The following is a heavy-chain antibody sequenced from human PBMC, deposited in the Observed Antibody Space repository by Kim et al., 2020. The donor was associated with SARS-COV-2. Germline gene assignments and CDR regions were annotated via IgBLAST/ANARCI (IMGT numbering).Heavy chain of an antibody. Sequence: GGSLRLSCADSGFTFSSYAMHWVRQAPGKGLEWVAVISYDGSNKYYADSVKGRFTISRDNSKNTLYLQMNSLRAEDTAVYYCARSSGYSFFDIWGQGTMVTVSS. V-gene: IGHV3-30*04. CDR2: ISYDGSNK. CDR1: GFTFSSYA. J-gene: IGHJ3*02. D-gene: IGHD3-22*01. CDR3: ARSSGYSFFDI.